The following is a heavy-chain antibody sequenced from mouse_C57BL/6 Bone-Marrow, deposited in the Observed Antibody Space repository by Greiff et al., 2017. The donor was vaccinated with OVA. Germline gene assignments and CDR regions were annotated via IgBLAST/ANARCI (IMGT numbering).Heavy chain of an antibody. CDR1: GYTFTSYG. J-gene: IGHJ3*01. D-gene: IGHD1-1*01. Sequence: QVQLQQSGAELARPGASVKLSCKASGYTFTSYGISWVKQRTGQGLEWIGEIYPRSGNTYYNEKFTGKATLPAEKSSSTAYMELRSLTSEDSAVYFCARGYYGSSYPFAYWGQGTLVTVSA. CDR3: ARGYYGSSYPFAY. CDR2: IYPRSGNT. V-gene: IGHV1-81*01.